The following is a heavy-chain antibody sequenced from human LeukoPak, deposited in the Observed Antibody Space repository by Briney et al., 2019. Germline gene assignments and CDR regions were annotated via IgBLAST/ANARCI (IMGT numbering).Heavy chain of an antibody. J-gene: IGHJ4*02. CDR3: ARTYYDSWGYYEVTY. CDR1: GXSMNSYY. Sequence: SETLSLTCTVSGXSMNSYYWSWIRQPPGKGLEWIGHIFHSGNTNDNPSLKSRVTISVDPSKNQFSLRLRSVTAADTAVYYCARTYYDSWGYYEVTYWGQGTLVTVSS. D-gene: IGHD3-22*01. CDR2: IFHSGNT. V-gene: IGHV4-59*01.